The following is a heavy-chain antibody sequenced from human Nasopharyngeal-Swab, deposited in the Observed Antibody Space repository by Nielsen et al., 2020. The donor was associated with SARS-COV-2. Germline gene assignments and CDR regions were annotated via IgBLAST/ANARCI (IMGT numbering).Heavy chain of an antibody. V-gene: IGHV4-59*01. J-gene: IGHJ5*02. CDR1: GGSISSYS. CDR3: ARAPLRFWFDP. CDR2: IYYSGST. D-gene: IGHD3-16*01. Sequence: SETLSLTCPVSGGSISSYSWSWIRQPPGKGLEWIGYIYYSGSTNYNPSLKSRVTLSVDTSKNQFSLKLSSVTAADTAVYYCARAPLRFWFDPWGQGTLVTVSS.